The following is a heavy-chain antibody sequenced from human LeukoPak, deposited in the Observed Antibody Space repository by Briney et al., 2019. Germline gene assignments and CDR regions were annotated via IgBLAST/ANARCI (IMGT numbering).Heavy chain of an antibody. J-gene: IGHJ4*01. CDR2: INHSGTI. D-gene: IGHD3-10*01. CDR3: ARGRRYYYGSGFYY. V-gene: IGHV4-34*01. Sequence: SETLSLTRAVYGGTFKVYYWTWIPPSPGKGLEWGGEINHSGTINSNQSLKSRVTISVDTSKNQFSLRLTSVTAADAAIYYCARGRRYYYGSGFYYWGQGTLVTVST. CDR1: GGTFKVYY.